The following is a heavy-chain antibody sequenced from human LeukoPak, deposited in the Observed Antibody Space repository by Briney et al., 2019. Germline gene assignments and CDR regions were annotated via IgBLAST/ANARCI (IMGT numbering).Heavy chain of an antibody. D-gene: IGHD2-21*01. CDR3: ARVHSTCGGDCYDY. CDR1: GFTFSSYS. CDR2: ISSSSSYI. V-gene: IGHV3-21*01. J-gene: IGHJ4*02. Sequence: GGSLRLSCAASGFTFSSYSMNWVRQAPGKGLEWVSSISSSSSYIYYADSVKGRFTISRDNSKNTLYLQMNSLRAEDTAVYYCARVHSTCGGDCYDYWGQGTLVTVSS.